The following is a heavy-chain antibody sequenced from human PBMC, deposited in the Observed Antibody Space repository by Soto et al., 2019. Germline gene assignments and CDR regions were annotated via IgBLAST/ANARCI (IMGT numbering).Heavy chain of an antibody. CDR1: GGSISSYY. J-gene: IGHJ5*02. D-gene: IGHD1-1*01. CDR2: IYYSGST. Sequence: SETLSLTCTVSGGSISSYYWSWIRQPPGKGLEWIGYIYYSGSTNYNPSLKSRVTISVDTSKNQFSLKLSSVTAADTAVYYCARQDRRTNWFDPWGQGTLVTVSS. V-gene: IGHV4-59*08. CDR3: ARQDRRTNWFDP.